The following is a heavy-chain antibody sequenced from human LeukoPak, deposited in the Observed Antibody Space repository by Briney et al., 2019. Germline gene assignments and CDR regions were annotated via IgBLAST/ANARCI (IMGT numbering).Heavy chain of an antibody. D-gene: IGHD6-19*01. J-gene: IGHJ4*02. CDR1: GDSVSSNNGA. CDR2: TYYRSKWYD. CDR3: ARDVGTRGWYTFDY. V-gene: IGHV6-1*01. Sequence: SQTLSLTRAISGDSVSSNNGAWNWIRQSPSRGLEWLGRTYYRSKWYDDYAGSVKGRISISPDTSKNQFSLQLYSVTPEDTAVYYCARDVGTRGWYTFDYWGQGTLVTVSS.